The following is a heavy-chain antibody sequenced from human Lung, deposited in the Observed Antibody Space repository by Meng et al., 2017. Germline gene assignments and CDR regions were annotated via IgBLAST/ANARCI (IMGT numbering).Heavy chain of an antibody. CDR1: GGSISSSSYY. CDR2: IYYSGST. J-gene: IGHJ1*01. CDR3: ARGEYDSSGYYLEYFQL. V-gene: IGHV4-39*07. D-gene: IGHD3-22*01. Sequence: QLRWRGSGPGLVKPSETLSLTSTVSGGSISSSSYYGGWIRQPPGKGLEWIGSIYYSGSTYYNPSLKSRVSISVDASKSQFSLRLSSVTAADTAVYYCARGEYDSSGYYLEYFQLWGQGTLVTVSS.